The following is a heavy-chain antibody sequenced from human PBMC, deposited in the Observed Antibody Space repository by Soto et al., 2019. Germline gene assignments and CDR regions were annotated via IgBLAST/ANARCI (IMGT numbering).Heavy chain of an antibody. CDR2: IAYDGSNK. CDR1: GFAFSSYA. CDR3: TRDQPEMAFDH. J-gene: IGHJ4*02. Sequence: GGSLRLSCAASGFAFSSYAMHWVRQAPGKGLEWVADIAYDGSNKYYADSVKGRFTISRDNSKNTLYLQMNSLRVEDTAVYYCTRDQPEMAFDHWGQGTLVTVSS. V-gene: IGHV3-30*04.